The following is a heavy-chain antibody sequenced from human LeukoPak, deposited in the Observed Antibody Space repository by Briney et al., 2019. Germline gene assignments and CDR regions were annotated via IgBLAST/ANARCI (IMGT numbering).Heavy chain of an antibody. CDR1: GGSISSGAYY. CDR2: VSYTGST. J-gene: IGHJ6*03. V-gene: IGHV4-39*01. D-gene: IGHD3-10*01. Sequence: PPETLSLTCTVSGGSISSGAYYWGWIRQPPGKGLEWIGSVSYTGSTYYNPSLKSRITISVDTSKNQFSLTLSSVTAADTAVYYCAIGSMDVWGRGTTVTISS. CDR3: AIGSMDV.